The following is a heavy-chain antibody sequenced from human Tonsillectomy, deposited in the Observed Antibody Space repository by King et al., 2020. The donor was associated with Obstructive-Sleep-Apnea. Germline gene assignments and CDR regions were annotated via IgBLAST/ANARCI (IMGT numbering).Heavy chain of an antibody. Sequence: QLVQSGAEVKKPGSSVKVSCQASGGTFSSYAIRWVRQAPGQGLEWMGGIIPILGIANYAQKFQGRVTITADKSTSTAYMELSSLRSEDTAVYYCARDSSQGDYYYGMDVWGQGTTVTVSS. CDR3: ARDSSQGDYYYGMDV. J-gene: IGHJ6*02. D-gene: IGHD2-15*01. V-gene: IGHV1-69*10. CDR1: GGTFSSYA. CDR2: IIPILGIA.